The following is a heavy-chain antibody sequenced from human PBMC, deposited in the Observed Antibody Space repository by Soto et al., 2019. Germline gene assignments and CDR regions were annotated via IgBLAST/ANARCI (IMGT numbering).Heavy chain of an antibody. J-gene: IGHJ4*02. Sequence: SETLSLTCSVSGGSIRSGSYYWAWIRQSTGKGLEWIGTSSYIGTTYYNPSLKSRVAVSVDLSKNDFSLRLESVTATDTAVYFCGSRPIYGFPYGAFDYWGRGLLVTVSS. CDR2: SSYIGTT. CDR3: GSRPIYGFPYGAFDY. D-gene: IGHD3-10*01. V-gene: IGHV4-39*02. CDR1: GGSIRSGSYY.